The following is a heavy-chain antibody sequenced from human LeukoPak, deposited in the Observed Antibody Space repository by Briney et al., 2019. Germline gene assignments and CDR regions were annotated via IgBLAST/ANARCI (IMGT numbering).Heavy chain of an antibody. J-gene: IGHJ4*02. Sequence: PGGSLRLSCAASGFTFSSYAMGWVRQAPGKGLEWVSSIIGSGGSTYYADSVKGRFTISRDNSKNTLYLQMNSLRAEDTAVYYCAKGAVHYYDSSGYYPPGDYWGQGTLVTVSS. CDR3: AKGAVHYYDSSGYYPPGDY. D-gene: IGHD3-22*01. CDR1: GFTFSSYA. V-gene: IGHV3-23*01. CDR2: IIGSGGST.